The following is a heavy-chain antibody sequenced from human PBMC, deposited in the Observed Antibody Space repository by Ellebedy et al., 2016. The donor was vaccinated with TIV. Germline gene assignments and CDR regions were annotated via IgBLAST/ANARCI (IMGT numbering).Heavy chain of an antibody. CDR3: ARDRHVDRGDCLDY. CDR1: GFTFSSYG. J-gene: IGHJ4*02. D-gene: IGHD2-21*02. V-gene: IGHV3-30*03. Sequence: GESLKISCAASGFTFSSYGMHWVRQAPGKGLEWVAVISYDGSNKYYADSVKGRFTISRDNSRNTVYLQMNSLGAEDTAVFYCARDRHVDRGDCLDYWGQGTLVTVSS. CDR2: ISYDGSNK.